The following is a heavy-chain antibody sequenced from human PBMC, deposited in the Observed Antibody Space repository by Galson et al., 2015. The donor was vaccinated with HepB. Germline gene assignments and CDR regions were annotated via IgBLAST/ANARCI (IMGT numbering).Heavy chain of an antibody. CDR2: IYYSGST. CDR1: GGSISSYY. V-gene: IGHV4-59*08. J-gene: IGHJ2*01. CDR3: ARPHQPYYDSSGYLDQGLIDWYFDL. D-gene: IGHD3-22*01. Sequence: ETLSLTCTVSGGSISSYYWSWIRQPPGKGLEWIGYIYYSGSTNYNPSLKSRVTISVDTSKNQFSLKLSSVTAADTAVYYCARPHQPYYDSSGYLDQGLIDWYFDLWGRGTLVTVSS.